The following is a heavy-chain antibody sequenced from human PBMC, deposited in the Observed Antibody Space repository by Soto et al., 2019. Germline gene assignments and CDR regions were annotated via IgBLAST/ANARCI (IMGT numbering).Heavy chain of an antibody. CDR1: GGSIRSYY. CDR2: IFYSGST. D-gene: IGHD5-18*01. J-gene: IGHJ4*02. Sequence: WETLSLTCTVSGGSIRSYYWTWIRQPPGKGLEWLGYIFYSGSTFYNPSLKSRVTISIHTSKSQFSLQLTSVTAADTAVYYCARGAADTAMVDSWGQGTPV. V-gene: IGHV4-59*01. CDR3: ARGAADTAMVDS.